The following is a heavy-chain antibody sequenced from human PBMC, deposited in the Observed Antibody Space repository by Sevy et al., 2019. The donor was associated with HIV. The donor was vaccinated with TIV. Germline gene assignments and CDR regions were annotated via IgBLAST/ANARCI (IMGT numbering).Heavy chain of an antibody. CDR2: ISSSGSTI. V-gene: IGHV3-11*01. CDR3: ARDGAHYDSSGYYYLTLPYYYGMDV. D-gene: IGHD3-22*01. Sequence: GGSLRLSCAASGFTFSDYYMSWIRQAPGKGLEWVSYISSSGSTIYYADSVKGRFTISRDNAKNSLYLQMNSLRAEDTAVYYWARDGAHYDSSGYYYLTLPYYYGMDVWFQGTTVTVSS. J-gene: IGHJ6*02. CDR1: GFTFSDYY.